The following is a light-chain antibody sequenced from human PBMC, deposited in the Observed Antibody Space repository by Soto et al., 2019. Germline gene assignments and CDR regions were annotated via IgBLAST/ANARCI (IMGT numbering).Light chain of an antibody. CDR2: EVS. Sequence: QSVLTQPASVSGSPGQSITTSCTGASSDVGRYNYVSWYQLHPGKAPKLIIYEVSKRPSGVSNRFSGSKSGNTACLTISGLRAEDEADYYCHSYTSSTAYVFGTGTKVTV. CDR1: SSDVGRYNY. J-gene: IGLJ1*01. CDR3: HSYTSSTAYV. V-gene: IGLV2-14*01.